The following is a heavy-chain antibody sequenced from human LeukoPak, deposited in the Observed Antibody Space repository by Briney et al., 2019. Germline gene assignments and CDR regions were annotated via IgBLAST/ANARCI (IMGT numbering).Heavy chain of an antibody. J-gene: IGHJ4*02. V-gene: IGHV3-53*01. CDR1: GFTVIANY. Sequence: GGSLRLSCAASGFTVIANYMSWVRQAPGKGLEWVSVIYIGGNTYYADSVKGRFTISRDNSKNTLYLQMNSLRAEDTAVYYCASGGINMVRGGYYSDYWGQGTLVTVSS. CDR2: IYIGGNT. CDR3: ASGGINMVRGGYYSDY. D-gene: IGHD3-10*01.